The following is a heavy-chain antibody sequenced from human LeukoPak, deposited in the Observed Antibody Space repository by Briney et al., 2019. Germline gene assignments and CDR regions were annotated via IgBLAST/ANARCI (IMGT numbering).Heavy chain of an antibody. CDR3: ARGLLKTYYYDSSGSN. CDR1: GGSFSGYY. J-gene: IGHJ4*02. CDR2: INHSGST. Sequence: SETLSLTCAVYGGSFSGYYWSWIRQPPGKGLEWIGEINHSGSTNYNPSLKGRVTISVDTSKNQFSLKLSSVTAADTAVYYCARGLLKTYYYDSSGSNWGQGTLVTVSS. D-gene: IGHD3-22*01. V-gene: IGHV4-34*01.